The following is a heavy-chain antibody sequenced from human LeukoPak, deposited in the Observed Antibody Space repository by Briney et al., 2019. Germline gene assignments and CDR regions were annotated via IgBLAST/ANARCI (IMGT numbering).Heavy chain of an antibody. CDR3: ARTDETAPAEDFQH. D-gene: IGHD2-21*02. Sequence: GGSLRLSCAASGFTFSRYGMHWVRQAPGKGLEWVSVIYSGGSTYYADSVKGRFTISRDNSKNTLYLQMKSLRAEDTAVYYCARTDETAPAEDFQHWGQGTLVTVSS. CDR1: GFTFSRYG. J-gene: IGHJ1*01. V-gene: IGHV3-NL1*01. CDR2: IYSGGST.